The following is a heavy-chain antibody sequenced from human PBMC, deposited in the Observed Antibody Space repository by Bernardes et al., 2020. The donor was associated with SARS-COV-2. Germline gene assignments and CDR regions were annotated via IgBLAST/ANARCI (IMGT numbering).Heavy chain of an antibody. J-gene: IGHJ4*02. CDR1: GVSISIYY. CDR3: ARGGENSLVY. CDR2: IYHNPNS. V-gene: IGHV4-59*01. D-gene: IGHD2-8*01. Sequence: STPLSVACIISGVSISIYYWTYNRQPTGKLRECSGYIYHNPNSQYNPSLQSRVTISIDTSKNQLSLKVTCVTAADTAVYVCARGGENSLVYWGQGTQVTVSS.